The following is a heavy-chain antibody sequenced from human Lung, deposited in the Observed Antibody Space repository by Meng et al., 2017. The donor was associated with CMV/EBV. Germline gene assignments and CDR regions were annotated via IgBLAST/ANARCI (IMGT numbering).Heavy chain of an antibody. V-gene: IGHV1-46*01. J-gene: IGHJ4*02. CDR3: ARLGYYDSSPLGDYFDY. Sequence: SVXVSXXASGYTFTSYYMHWVRQAPGQGLEWMGIINPSGGSTSYAQKFQGRVTMTRDTSTSTVYMELSSLRSEDTAVYYCARLGYYDSSPLGDYFDYWGQGTLVTVSS. CDR1: GYTFTSYY. D-gene: IGHD3-22*01. CDR2: INPSGGST.